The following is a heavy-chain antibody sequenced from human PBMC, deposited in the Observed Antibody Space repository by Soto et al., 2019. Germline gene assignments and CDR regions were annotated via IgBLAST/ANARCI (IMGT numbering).Heavy chain of an antibody. CDR1: GFTFSDYY. CDR3: AGGRDLGATRHYYYGMDV. D-gene: IGHD1-26*01. V-gene: IGHV3-11*01. CDR2: ISSSGSTI. Sequence: QVQLVESGGGLVKPGGSLRLSCAASGFTFSDYYMSWIRQAPGKGLEWVSYISSSGSTIYYADSVKGRFTISRDNAKNSLYVQMNSLGAGDTSGYYCAGGRDLGATRHYYYGMDVWGQGTTVTVSS. J-gene: IGHJ6*02.